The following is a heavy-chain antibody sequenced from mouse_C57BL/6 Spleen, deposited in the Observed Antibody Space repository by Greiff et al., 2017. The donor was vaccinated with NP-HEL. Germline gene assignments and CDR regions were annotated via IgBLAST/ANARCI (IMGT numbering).Heavy chain of an antibody. CDR2: ISSGGSYT. CDR3: ARPAQATYMDY. V-gene: IGHV5-6*01. Sequence: EVQGVESGGDLVKPGGSLKLSCAASGFTFSSYGMSWVRQTPDKRLEWVATISSGGSYTYYPDSVRGRFTISRDNAKNTLYLQMSSLKSEDTAMYYCARPAQATYMDYWGQGTSVTVSS. J-gene: IGHJ4*01. D-gene: IGHD3-2*02. CDR1: GFTFSSYG.